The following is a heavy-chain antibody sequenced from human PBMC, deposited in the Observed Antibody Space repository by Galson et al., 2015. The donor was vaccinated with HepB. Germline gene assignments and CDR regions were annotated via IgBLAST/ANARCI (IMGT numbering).Heavy chain of an antibody. V-gene: IGHV3-21*01. D-gene: IGHD3-10*01. CDR2: ISSSSSYI. J-gene: IGHJ3*02. Sequence: CAASGFTFSSYSMNWVRQAPGKGLEWVSSISSSSSYIYYADSVKGRFTISRDDAKNSLYLQMNSLRAEDTTVYYCARDRGGRAFDIWGQGTMVTVSS. CDR1: GFTFSSYS. CDR3: ARDRGGRAFDI.